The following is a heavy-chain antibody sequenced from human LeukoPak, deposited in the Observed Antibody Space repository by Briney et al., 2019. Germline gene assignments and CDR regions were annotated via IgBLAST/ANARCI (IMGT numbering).Heavy chain of an antibody. V-gene: IGHV4-34*01. CDR2: INHSGST. Sequence: SETLSLTCAVYGGSFSGYYWSWIRQPPGKGLEWFGEINHSGSTNYNPSLKSRVTISVDTSKNQFSLKLSSVTAADTAVYYCARVPDDYGLDAFDIWGQGTMVTVSS. CDR1: GGSFSGYY. D-gene: IGHD4-17*01. CDR3: ARVPDDYGLDAFDI. J-gene: IGHJ3*02.